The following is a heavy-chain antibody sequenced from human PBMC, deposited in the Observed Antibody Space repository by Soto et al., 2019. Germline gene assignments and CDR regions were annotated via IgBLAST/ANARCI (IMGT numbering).Heavy chain of an antibody. CDR1: GFTFSSYG. D-gene: IGHD2-15*01. Sequence: HPGGSLRLSCAASGFTFSSYGMHWVRQAPDRGLEWVAIIWYDGSNKYYPDSVKGRFTISRDNSKNTLFLQMNSLRAEDTAVYYCAREIFYWGQGTLVTGSS. CDR3: AREIFY. V-gene: IGHV3-33*01. J-gene: IGHJ4*02. CDR2: IWYDGSNK.